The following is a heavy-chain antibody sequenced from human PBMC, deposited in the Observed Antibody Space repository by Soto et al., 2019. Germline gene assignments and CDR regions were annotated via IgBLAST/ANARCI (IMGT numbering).Heavy chain of an antibody. V-gene: IGHV3-30-3*01. CDR1: GFTFSSFT. Sequence: QVQLVESGGGVVQPGRSLRLSCAASGFTFSSFTMHWVRQAPGKGLEWVAVISYDDGTNKDYADSVKCRFTISRDNPKNTLYLQMNSLRAEDTAVYYCARSIAVAGTPEFDYWGQGTLVTVSS. CDR3: ARSIAVAGTPEFDY. J-gene: IGHJ4*02. CDR2: ISYDDGTNK. D-gene: IGHD6-19*01.